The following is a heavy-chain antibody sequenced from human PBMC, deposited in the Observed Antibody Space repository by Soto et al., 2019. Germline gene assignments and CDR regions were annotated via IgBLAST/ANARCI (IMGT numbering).Heavy chain of an antibody. CDR2: INPNSGGT. J-gene: IGHJ6*03. V-gene: IGHV1-2*04. Sequence: GASVKVSCKASGYTFTGYYMHWVRQAPGQGLEWMGWINPNSGGTNYAQKFQGWVTMTRDTSISTAYMELSRLRSDDTAVYYCARDSSMVRGVGSSYYYYMDVWGKGTTVTVSS. D-gene: IGHD3-10*01. CDR3: ARDSSMVRGVGSSYYYYMDV. CDR1: GYTFTGYY.